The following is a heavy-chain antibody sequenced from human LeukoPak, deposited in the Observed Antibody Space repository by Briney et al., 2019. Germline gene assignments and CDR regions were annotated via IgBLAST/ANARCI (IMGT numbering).Heavy chain of an antibody. D-gene: IGHD4-17*01. CDR2: ISSSGSTI. J-gene: IGHJ4*02. CDR3: ARAGDYNDYFNY. V-gene: IGHV3-48*03. Sequence: GGSLRLSCAASGFTFSSYEMNWVRQAPGKGLERVSYISSSGSTIYYADSVKGRFTISRDNAKNSLYLQMNSLRAEDTAVYYCARAGDYNDYFNYWGQGTLVTVSS. CDR1: GFTFSSYE.